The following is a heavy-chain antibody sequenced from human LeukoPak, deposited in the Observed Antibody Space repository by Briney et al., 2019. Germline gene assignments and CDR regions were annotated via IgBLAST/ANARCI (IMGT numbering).Heavy chain of an antibody. D-gene: IGHD3-3*01. J-gene: IGHJ5*02. CDR2: INTKSGRT. CDR1: GYSFTDYY. CDR3: ARADFIDAGPYLIGP. V-gene: IGHV1-2*02. Sequence: GASVRVSCKTSGYSFTDYYIHWVHQAPGQGREWMGWINTKSGRTSSARKFQGRVTMTRDPSITTVYMDMAWLTSDDTAIYFCARADFIDAGPYLIGPWGQGTLVTVSS.